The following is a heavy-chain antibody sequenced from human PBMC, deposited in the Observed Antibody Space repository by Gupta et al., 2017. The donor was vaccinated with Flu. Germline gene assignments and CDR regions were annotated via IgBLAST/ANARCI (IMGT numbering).Heavy chain of an antibody. CDR3: AREIGTYGDYVQDY. CDR1: GGSISSSSYY. CDR2: IYYSGST. Sequence: QLQLQESGPGLVKPSETLSLTCTVSGGSISSSSYYWGWIRQPPGKGLEWIGSIYYSGSTYYNPSLKSRVTISVDTSKNQFSLKLSSVTAADTAVYYCAREIGTYGDYVQDYWGQGTLVTVSS. V-gene: IGHV4-39*02. D-gene: IGHD4-17*01. J-gene: IGHJ4*02.